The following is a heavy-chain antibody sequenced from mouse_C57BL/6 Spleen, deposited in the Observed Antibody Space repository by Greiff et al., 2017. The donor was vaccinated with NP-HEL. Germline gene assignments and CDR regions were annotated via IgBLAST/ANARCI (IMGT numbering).Heavy chain of an antibody. D-gene: IGHD3-1*01. V-gene: IGHV1-50*01. J-gene: IGHJ2*01. CDR3: ATARWDY. Sequence: QVQLQQPGAELVKPGASVKLSCKASGYTFTSYWMQWVKQRPGQGLEWIGEIDPSDSYTNYNQKFKGKATLTVDTSSSTAYMQLSSLTSEDSAVYYCATARWDYWGQGTTLTVSS. CDR2: IDPSDSYT. CDR1: GYTFTSYW.